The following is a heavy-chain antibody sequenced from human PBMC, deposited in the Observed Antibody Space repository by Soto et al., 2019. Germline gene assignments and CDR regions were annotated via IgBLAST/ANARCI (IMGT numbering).Heavy chain of an antibody. CDR3: ARGGYSSNHFDY. Sequence: GGSLRLSCAASGFTFSSYSMNWVRQAPGKELEWVSSISSSSSYIYYADSVKGRFTISRDNAKNSLYLQMNSLRAEDTAVYYCARGGYSSNHFDYWGQGTLVTVSS. D-gene: IGHD6-13*01. J-gene: IGHJ4*02. CDR2: ISSSSSYI. V-gene: IGHV3-21*01. CDR1: GFTFSSYS.